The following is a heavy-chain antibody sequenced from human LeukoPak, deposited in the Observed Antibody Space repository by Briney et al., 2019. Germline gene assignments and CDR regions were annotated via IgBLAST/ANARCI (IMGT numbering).Heavy chain of an antibody. CDR3: ARDNSVGDYAWWFDP. CDR2: INPNSGGT. CDR1: GYTFTGYY. J-gene: IGHJ5*02. D-gene: IGHD1-26*01. Sequence: ASVKVSCKASGYTFTGYYMHWVRQAPGQGLEWMGWINPNSGGTKYVQKFQGRVTMTRDTSISTAYMELSRLRSDDTAVYYCARDNSVGDYAWWFDPWGQGTLVTASS. V-gene: IGHV1-2*02.